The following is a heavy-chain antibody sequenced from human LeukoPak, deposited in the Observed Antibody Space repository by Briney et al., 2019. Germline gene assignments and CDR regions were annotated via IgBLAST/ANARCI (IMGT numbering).Heavy chain of an antibody. CDR2: IYSRGST. CDR3: ARDHRTTVTVFDY. J-gene: IGHJ4*02. CDR1: GASISSGSYY. V-gene: IGHV4-61*09. Sequence: SQTLSLTCTVSGASISSGSYYWSWIRQPAGQGLEWIGQIYSRGSTDYNPSLRSRVTISLDTSKNQFSLRLSSVTAADTAVYYCARDHRTTVTVFDYWGQGTLVTVSS. D-gene: IGHD4-17*01.